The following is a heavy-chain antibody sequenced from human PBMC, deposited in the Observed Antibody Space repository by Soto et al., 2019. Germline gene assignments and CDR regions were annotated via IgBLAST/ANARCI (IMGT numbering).Heavy chain of an antibody. J-gene: IGHJ5*02. D-gene: IGHD2-15*01. CDR1: GGSISSGGYS. Sequence: SETLSLTCAVSGGSISSGGYSWSWIRQPPGKGLEWIGYMYHSGSTYYNPSLKSRVTISIDKSKNQFSLRLTSVTAADTAVYYCARGTGYCSSGSCYNWFDPWGQGTLVTVSS. V-gene: IGHV4-30-2*01. CDR3: ARGTGYCSSGSCYNWFDP. CDR2: MYHSGST.